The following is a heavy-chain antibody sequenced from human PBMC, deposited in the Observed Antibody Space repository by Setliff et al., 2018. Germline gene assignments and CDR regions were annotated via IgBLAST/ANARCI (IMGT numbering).Heavy chain of an antibody. CDR1: GYTFTTFG. CDR2: ISPHNGVT. CDR3: ATFQSTVADK. Sequence: GASVKVSCKASGYTFTTFGVSWVRQVPGQGLEWLGWISPHNGVTRYGQKFQGRVTLTSETTTGTVYMELRSLNSDDTAVYYCATFQSTVADKWGQGTLVTVSS. J-gene: IGHJ4*02. D-gene: IGHD4-17*01. V-gene: IGHV1-18*01.